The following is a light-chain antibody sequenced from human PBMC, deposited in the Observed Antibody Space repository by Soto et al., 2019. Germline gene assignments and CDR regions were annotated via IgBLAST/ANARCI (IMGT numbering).Light chain of an antibody. CDR3: SSYTSSSTLYV. CDR2: GVS. J-gene: IGLJ1*01. Sequence: QSALTQPASVSGSPGQSITISCTGTSSDVGGYNFVSWYQQHPGKAPKLMIYGVSNRPSGVSNRFSGSKSGNTASLTISGLQADDEGDYYCSSYTSSSTLYVFGTGTKVTVL. V-gene: IGLV2-14*01. CDR1: SSDVGGYNF.